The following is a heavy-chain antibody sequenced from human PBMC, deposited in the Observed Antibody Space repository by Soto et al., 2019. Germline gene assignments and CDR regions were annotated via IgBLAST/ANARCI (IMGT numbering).Heavy chain of an antibody. CDR2: ISSSSSTI. Sequence: GGSLRLSCAASGFTFSSYSMNWVRQAPGKGLEWVSYISSSSSTIYYADSVKGRFTISRDNAKNSLYLQMNSLRDEDTAVYYCARDFGRVTTGKTDRYYYYYYGMDVWGQGTTVTVSS. CDR1: GFTFSSYS. D-gene: IGHD4-17*01. J-gene: IGHJ6*02. V-gene: IGHV3-48*02. CDR3: ARDFGRVTTGKTDRYYYYYYGMDV.